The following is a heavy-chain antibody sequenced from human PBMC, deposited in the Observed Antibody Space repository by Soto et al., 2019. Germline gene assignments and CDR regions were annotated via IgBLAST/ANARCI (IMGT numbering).Heavy chain of an antibody. V-gene: IGHV1-69*01. CDR2: FIPVFGTP. CDR3: AWARGVVDNYYYYGMDV. CDR1: GDSFRSYS. D-gene: IGHD3-22*01. Sequence: HVQLVQSGSEMKKPGSSVRVSCKASGDSFRSYSLSWVRQAPGQGLEWIGGFIPVFGTPNYAQKFQGRLTISAEEATSTVTMDLSSLRSEDTAVYYCAWARGVVDNYYYYGMDVWGQGTKVTVSS. J-gene: IGHJ6*02.